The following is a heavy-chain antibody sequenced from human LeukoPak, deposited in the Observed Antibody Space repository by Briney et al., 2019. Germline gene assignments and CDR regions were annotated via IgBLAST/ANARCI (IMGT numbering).Heavy chain of an antibody. D-gene: IGHD6-6*01. V-gene: IGHV3-30-3*01. J-gene: IGHJ5*02. CDR3: ASWIQDEYSSSHP. CDR1: GFTFSSYA. CDR2: ISYDGSNK. Sequence: PGGSLRLSCAASGFTFSSYAMHWVRQAPGKGLEWVAVISYDGSNKYYADSVKGRFTISRDNSKNTLYLQMNSLRAEDTAVYYCASWIQDEYSSSHPWGQGTLVTVSS.